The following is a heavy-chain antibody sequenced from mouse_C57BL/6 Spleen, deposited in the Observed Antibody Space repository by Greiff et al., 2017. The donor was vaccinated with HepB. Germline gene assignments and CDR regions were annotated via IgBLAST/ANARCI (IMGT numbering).Heavy chain of an antibody. CDR2: IDPEDGET. J-gene: IGHJ3*01. CDR3: ARGSFYDGYSAWFAY. Sequence: EVQLQQSGAELLKPGASLQLCCTTSGFNIKAYYMHSVMQRTEKGLEWIGRIDPEDGETKYAPNFQGKATITADTSSNTAYLQLSSLTSEDTAVYYCARGSFYDGYSAWFAYWCEVTLVTVSA. V-gene: IGHV14-2*01. D-gene: IGHD2-3*01. CDR1: GFNIKAYY.